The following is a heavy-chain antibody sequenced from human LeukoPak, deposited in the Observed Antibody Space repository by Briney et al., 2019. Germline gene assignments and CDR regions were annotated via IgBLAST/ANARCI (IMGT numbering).Heavy chain of an antibody. CDR1: GFTFSDYY. CDR3: AREYYDILTGYELFDY. Sequence: GGSLRLSCAASGFTFSDYYMSWIRQAPGKGLEWVSYISSSGSTIYYADSVKGRFTISRDNAKNSLYLQMNSLRAEDTAVYYCAREYYDILTGYELFDYWGQGTLVTVSS. D-gene: IGHD3-9*01. V-gene: IGHV3-11*01. CDR2: ISSSGSTI. J-gene: IGHJ4*02.